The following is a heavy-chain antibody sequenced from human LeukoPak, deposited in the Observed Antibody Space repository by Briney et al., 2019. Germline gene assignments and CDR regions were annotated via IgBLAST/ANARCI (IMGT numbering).Heavy chain of an antibody. CDR2: IYYSGST. J-gene: IGHJ2*01. Sequence: PSETLSLTCTVSGGSISSYYWSWIRQPPGKGLEWIGYIYYSGSTNYNPSLKSRVTISVDTSKNQFSLKLSSVTAADTAVYYCARGKGAWYFDLWGRDTLVTVSS. V-gene: IGHV4-59*01. CDR3: ARGKGAWYFDL. CDR1: GGSISSYY.